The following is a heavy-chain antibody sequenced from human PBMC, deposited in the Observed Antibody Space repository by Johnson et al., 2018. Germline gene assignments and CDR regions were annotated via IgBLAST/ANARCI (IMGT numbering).Heavy chain of an antibody. Sequence: VQLVESGGGLVQPGGSLRLSCAASGFTFSSYSMNWVRQAPGKGLEWVSYISSSSTIYYADSVKGRFTISRDNAKNSLYLQMNSLRAEDTAVFYCARDPDYYYMDVWGKGTTVTVAS. V-gene: IGHV3-48*01. J-gene: IGHJ6*03. CDR2: ISSSSTI. CDR1: GFTFSSYS. CDR3: ARDPDYYYMDV.